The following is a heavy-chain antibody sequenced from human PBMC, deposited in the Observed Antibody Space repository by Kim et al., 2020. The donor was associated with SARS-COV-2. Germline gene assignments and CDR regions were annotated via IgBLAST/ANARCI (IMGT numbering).Heavy chain of an antibody. CDR2: T. D-gene: IGHD3-3*01. J-gene: IGHJ6*02. CDR3: AKDITIFGMDV. Sequence: TYYHDAVKGRFTISGDNSKNPLYLKMNSLRAEDTAVYYCAKDITIFGMDVWGQGTTVTVSS. V-gene: IGHV3-23*02.